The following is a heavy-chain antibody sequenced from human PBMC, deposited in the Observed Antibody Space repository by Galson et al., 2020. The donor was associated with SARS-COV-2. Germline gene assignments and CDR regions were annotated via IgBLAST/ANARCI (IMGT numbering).Heavy chain of an antibody. CDR3: ARNVLLWFGEVDYFDY. Sequence: SETLSLTCTVSGGSISSSSYYWGWIRQPPGKGLEWIGSIYYSGSTYYNPSLKSRVTISVDTSKNQFSLKLSSVTAADTAVYYCARNVLLWFGEVDYFDYWGQGTQVTVSS. V-gene: IGHV4-39*01. J-gene: IGHJ4*02. D-gene: IGHD3-10*01. CDR1: GGSISSSSYY. CDR2: IYYSGST.